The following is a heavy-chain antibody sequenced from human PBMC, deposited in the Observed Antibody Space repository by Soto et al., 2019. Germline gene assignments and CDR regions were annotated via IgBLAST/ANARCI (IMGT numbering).Heavy chain of an antibody. CDR3: ARVPRYYYYGMDV. CDR2: IWYDGSNK. J-gene: IGHJ6*02. CDR1: GFTFSSYG. Sequence: PGGSLRLSCAASGFTFSSYGMHWVRQAPGKGLEWVAVIWYDGSNKYYADSVKGRFTMSRDNSKNTLYLQMNSLRAEDTAVYYCARVPRYYYYGMDVWGQGTTVTVSS. V-gene: IGHV3-33*01.